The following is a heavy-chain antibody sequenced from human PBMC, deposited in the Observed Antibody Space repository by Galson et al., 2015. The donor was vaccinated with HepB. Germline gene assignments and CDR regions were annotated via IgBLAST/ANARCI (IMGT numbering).Heavy chain of an antibody. J-gene: IGHJ3*02. CDR2: ISSSSTHI. D-gene: IGHD4-11*01. CDR1: GFTFSSYT. Sequence: SLRLSCAASGFTFSSYTMNWVRQAPGKGLEWVSSISSSSTHIYSADSLKGRFTISRDNAKNSLYLQMNSLRAEDTAVYYCARDRSSYSQDAFDIWGQGTMVTVSS. V-gene: IGHV3-21*01. CDR3: ARDRSSYSQDAFDI.